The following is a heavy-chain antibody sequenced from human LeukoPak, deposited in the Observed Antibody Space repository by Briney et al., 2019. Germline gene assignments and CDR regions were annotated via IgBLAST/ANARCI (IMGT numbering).Heavy chain of an antibody. Sequence: SQTLSLTCTVSGGSISSGNYYWSWIRQPAGTGLEWIGRIHASGSTNYNPSFKSRVTISVDTTKNQFSLKLSSVTAADTAVYYCAGSYRLDYWGQGTLVTVSS. CDR2: IHASGST. V-gene: IGHV4-61*02. CDR1: GGSISSGNYY. J-gene: IGHJ4*02. CDR3: AGSYRLDY. D-gene: IGHD1-26*01.